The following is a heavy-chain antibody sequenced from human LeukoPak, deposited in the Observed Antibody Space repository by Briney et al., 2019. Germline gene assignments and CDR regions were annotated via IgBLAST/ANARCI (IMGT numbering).Heavy chain of an antibody. V-gene: IGHV4-34*01. CDR2: INHSGST. J-gene: IGHJ6*03. CDR1: GGSFSGYY. Sequence: SETLSLTCAVYGGSFSGYYWSWIRQPPGKGLEWIGEINHSGSTNYNPSLKSRVTISVDTSKNQFSLKLSSVTAADTAVYYCARGSVFGVVWTGHYYYYMDVWGKGTTVTVSS. D-gene: IGHD3-3*01. CDR3: ARGSVFGVVWTGHYYYYMDV.